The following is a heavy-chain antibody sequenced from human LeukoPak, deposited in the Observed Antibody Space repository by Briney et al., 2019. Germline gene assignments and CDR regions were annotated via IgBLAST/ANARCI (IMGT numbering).Heavy chain of an antibody. Sequence: PSETLSLTCTVSGGSISSGSYYWSWIRQPPGKGLEWIGYIYYSGSTNYNPSLKSRVTISVDTSKNQFSLKLSSVTAADTAVYYCAGSPLNDAFDIWGQGTMVTVSS. CDR2: IYYSGST. J-gene: IGHJ3*02. CDR3: AGSPLNDAFDI. CDR1: GGSISSGSYY. D-gene: IGHD6-19*01. V-gene: IGHV4-61*01.